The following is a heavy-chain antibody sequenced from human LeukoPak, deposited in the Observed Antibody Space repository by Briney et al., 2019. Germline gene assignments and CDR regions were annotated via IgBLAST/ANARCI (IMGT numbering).Heavy chain of an antibody. CDR2: ISSSSSYI. D-gene: IGHD2-15*01. Sequence: GRSLRLSCAASGFTFSSYAMHWVRQAPGKGLEWVSSISSSSSYIYYADSVKGRFTISRDNAKNSLYLQMNSLRAEDTAVYYCARDKDLDYWGQGTLVTVSS. V-gene: IGHV3-21*01. CDR3: ARDKDLDY. J-gene: IGHJ4*02. CDR1: GFTFSSYA.